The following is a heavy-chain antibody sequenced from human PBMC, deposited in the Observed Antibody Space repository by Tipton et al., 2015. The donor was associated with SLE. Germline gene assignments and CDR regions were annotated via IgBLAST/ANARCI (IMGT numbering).Heavy chain of an antibody. D-gene: IGHD1-26*01. CDR2: VNPDTGGT. V-gene: IGHV1-46*01. CDR3: ARDRSRSGSDVFDY. Sequence: QSGAEVKKPGASVKVSCTASGYTFSSNYIHWVRQAPGQGLEWMGIVNPDTGGTSYAQRFQGRVTVTADTSSSTVYVELSSLRFDDTAVHYCARDRSRSGSDVFDYWGHGSLVTVSS. J-gene: IGHJ4*01. CDR1: GYTFSSNY.